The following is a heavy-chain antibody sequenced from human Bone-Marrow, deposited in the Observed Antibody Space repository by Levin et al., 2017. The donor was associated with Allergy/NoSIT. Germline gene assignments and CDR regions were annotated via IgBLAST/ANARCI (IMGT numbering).Heavy chain of an antibody. V-gene: IGHV3-33*01. Sequence: GGSLRLSCAASGFTFNTYAMHWVRQAPGKGLEWLAVIWYDGTDKNYADSVKGRFTISRDTSKNTLYLQMNSLRAAATGVYYCAREPTGYYYMDVWGKGTTVTVSS. CDR1: GFTFNTYA. CDR3: AREPTGYYYMDV. CDR2: IWYDGTDK. D-gene: IGHD4-17*01. J-gene: IGHJ6*03.